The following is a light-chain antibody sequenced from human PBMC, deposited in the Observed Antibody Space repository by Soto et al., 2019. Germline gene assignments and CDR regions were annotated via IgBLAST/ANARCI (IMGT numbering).Light chain of an antibody. V-gene: IGKV3-15*01. CDR2: GAS. J-gene: IGKJ4*01. CDR3: QQYYDYPTLI. CDR1: RNINRK. Sequence: EIVMTQSPATLSVSPGERATLSCRASRNINRKLAWYQQKPGQAPRLLISGASTRATGIPARFSGSGSGTEFTLTISSLQSEDFAVYYCQQYYDYPTLIFGGGTKVEI.